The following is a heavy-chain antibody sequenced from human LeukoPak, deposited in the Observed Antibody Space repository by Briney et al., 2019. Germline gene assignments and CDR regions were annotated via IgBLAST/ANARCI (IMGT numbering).Heavy chain of an antibody. CDR3: ANTVGYYYFDY. J-gene: IGHJ4*02. CDR2: ISYDGSNK. Sequence: GRSLRLSCAASGFTFSSYAMHWVRQAPGEGLEWVAVISYDGSNKYYADSVKGRFTISRDDSRNTLYLQMNSLRAEDTAVYYCANTVGYYYFDYWGQGTLVTVSS. D-gene: IGHD4-23*01. CDR1: GFTFSSYA. V-gene: IGHV3-30-3*01.